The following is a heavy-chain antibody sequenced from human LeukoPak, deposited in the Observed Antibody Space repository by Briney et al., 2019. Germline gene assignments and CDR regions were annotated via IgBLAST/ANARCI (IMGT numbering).Heavy chain of an antibody. CDR3: AKHYYGSSGYYYYYMDV. D-gene: IGHD3-22*01. Sequence: SGGSLRLSCAASGFTFASYAMSWVRQAPGKGLEWVSTISGSGGTTFYVDSLKGRFTISRDNSKNTLYLQMNSLRAEDTAVYYCAKHYYGSSGYYYYYMDVWGKGTTVTVSS. CDR1: GFTFASYA. V-gene: IGHV3-23*01. CDR2: ISGSGGTT. J-gene: IGHJ6*03.